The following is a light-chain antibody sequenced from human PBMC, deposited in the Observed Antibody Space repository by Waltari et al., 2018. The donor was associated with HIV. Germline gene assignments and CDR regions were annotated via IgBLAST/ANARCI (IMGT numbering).Light chain of an antibody. J-gene: IGLJ2*01. CDR3: AAWDASLSVV. CDR1: SSNIGRNY. V-gene: IGLV1-47*01. CDR2: TNN. Sequence: QSVLTQPPSASGTPGQRVTISCSGSSSNIGRNYVYWYQQLPGTAPKLLIYTNNPRPSGVPDRCSGSKSGTSASLAISGLRSEDEADYYCAAWDASLSVVFGGGTKLTVL.